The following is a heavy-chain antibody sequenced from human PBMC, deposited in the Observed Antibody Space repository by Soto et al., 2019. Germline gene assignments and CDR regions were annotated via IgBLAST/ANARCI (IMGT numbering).Heavy chain of an antibody. Sequence: GGSLRLSCAASGFTFSGYSMNWVRQAPGKGLEWVSSISSSSSYIYYADSVKGRFTISRDNAKNSLYLQMNSLRAEDTAVYYCARSGSSSGPNDAFDIWGQGTMVTVSS. D-gene: IGHD6-13*01. CDR3: ARSGSSSGPNDAFDI. V-gene: IGHV3-21*01. J-gene: IGHJ3*02. CDR1: GFTFSGYS. CDR2: ISSSSSYI.